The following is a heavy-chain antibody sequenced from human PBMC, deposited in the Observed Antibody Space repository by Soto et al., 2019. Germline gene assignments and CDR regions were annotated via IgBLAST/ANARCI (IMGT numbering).Heavy chain of an antibody. J-gene: IGHJ4*02. CDR2: IHYSGTT. CDR1: GTSISSYY. Sequence: SETLSLTCAVSGTSISSYYWSWIRQPPGKGLEWIANIHYSGTTNYNPSLASRVTLSVDTSKNQFSLKMTSVTAADRAMYFCARYNSYAIDYWGRGTLATVS. D-gene: IGHD2-8*01. V-gene: IGHV4-59*01. CDR3: ARYNSYAIDY.